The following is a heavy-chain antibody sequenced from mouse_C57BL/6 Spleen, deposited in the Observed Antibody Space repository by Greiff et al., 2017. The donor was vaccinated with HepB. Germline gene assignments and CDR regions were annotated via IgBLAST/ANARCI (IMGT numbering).Heavy chain of an antibody. V-gene: IGHV6-3*01. D-gene: IGHD1-1*01. J-gene: IGHJ4*01. CDR2: IRLKSDNYAT. CDR3: TGGSSSYYYSMDD. CDR1: GFTFSNYW. Sequence: EVMLVESGGGLVQPGGSMKPSCVASGFTFSNYWMNWVRQSPEKGLEWVAQIRLKSDNYATHYAESVKGRFTISRDDSKSSVYLQMNNLRAEDTGSYYCTGGSSSYYYSMDDWGKGTSVTVSS.